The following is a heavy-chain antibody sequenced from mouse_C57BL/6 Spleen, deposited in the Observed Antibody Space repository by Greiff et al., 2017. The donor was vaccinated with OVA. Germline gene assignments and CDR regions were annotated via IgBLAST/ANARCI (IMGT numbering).Heavy chain of an antibody. CDR1: GYTFTSYW. Sequence: VQLQQSGAELVKPGASVKLSCKASGYTFTSYWMQWVKQRPGQGLEWIGEIDPSDSYTNYNQKFKGKATLTVDTSSSTAYMQLSSLTSEDSAVYYCARYSNWDVAYWGQGTLVTVSA. CDR2: IDPSDSYT. D-gene: IGHD4-1*01. CDR3: ARYSNWDVAY. V-gene: IGHV1-50*01. J-gene: IGHJ3*01.